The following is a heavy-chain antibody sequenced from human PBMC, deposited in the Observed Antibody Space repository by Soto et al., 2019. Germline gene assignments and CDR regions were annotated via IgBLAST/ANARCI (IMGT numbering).Heavy chain of an antibody. D-gene: IGHD4-4*01. J-gene: IGHJ6*02. CDR3: ASVSAAQYYYGMDA. CDR2: IDTTGSTT. CDR1: EFTFSTYW. V-gene: IGHV3-74*01. Sequence: GGSLRLSCAVSEFTFSTYWMHWVRQAPGKGLEWVARIDTTGSTTTYAGSVQGRFTISRDNAKNTLYLQMHSVRDEDTAVYYCASVSAAQYYYGMDAWGQGTTVTSP.